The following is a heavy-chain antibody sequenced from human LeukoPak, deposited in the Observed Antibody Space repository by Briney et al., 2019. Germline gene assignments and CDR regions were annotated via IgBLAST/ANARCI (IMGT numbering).Heavy chain of an antibody. D-gene: IGHD6-13*01. V-gene: IGHV4-34*01. CDR2: INHSGST. CDR1: GGSFSGYY. CDR3: ARPNSSSSRAGYRYGMDV. J-gene: IGHJ6*02. Sequence: SETLSLTCAVYGGSFSGYYWSWIRQPPGKGLEWIGEINHSGSTNYNPSLKSRVTISVDTSKNQSSLKLSSVTAADTAVYYCARPNSSSSRAGYRYGMDVWGQGTTVTVSS.